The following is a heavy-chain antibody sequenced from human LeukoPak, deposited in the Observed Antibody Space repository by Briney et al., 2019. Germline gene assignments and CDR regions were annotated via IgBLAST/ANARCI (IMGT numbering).Heavy chain of an antibody. CDR2: INPDSGGP. CDR1: GYTFTGYY. J-gene: IGHJ4*02. CDR3: ARDRGKVANDY. D-gene: IGHD3-10*01. Sequence: ASVKVSCKASGYTFTGYYIHWMRQAPGQGLEWMGRINPDSGGPNYAHKFQGRVTMTRDTSISTAYMDLRRLTSDDTAVYFCARDRGKVANDYWGQGTLVIVSS. V-gene: IGHV1-2*06.